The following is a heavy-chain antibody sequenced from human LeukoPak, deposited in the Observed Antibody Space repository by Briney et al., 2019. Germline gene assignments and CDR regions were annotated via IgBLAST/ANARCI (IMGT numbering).Heavy chain of an antibody. CDR1: GYTFTGYY. CDR3: ARDRLDYGDYFYDY. D-gene: IGHD4-17*01. Sequence: ASVKVSCKASGYTFTGYYMHWVRQAPGQGLEWMGWINPNRGGTNYAQKFQGRVTMTRDTSISTAYMELSRLRSDDTAVYYCARDRLDYGDYFYDYWGQGTLVTVSS. J-gene: IGHJ4*02. CDR2: INPNRGGT. V-gene: IGHV1-2*02.